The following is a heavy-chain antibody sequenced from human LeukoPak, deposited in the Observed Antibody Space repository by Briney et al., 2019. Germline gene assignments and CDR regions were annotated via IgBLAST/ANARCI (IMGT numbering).Heavy chain of an antibody. CDR2: ISAYNGNT. Sequence: ASVKVSCKASGYTFITHGLTWVRQAPGQGLEWMGWISAYNGNTIYAQTLQDRLTMTTDTSTSTAYMELRSLRSDDTAVYYCARGRLRYLDWTRAYSDYWGQGTLVTVST. D-gene: IGHD3-9*01. J-gene: IGHJ4*02. CDR3: ARGRLRYLDWTRAYSDY. CDR1: GYTFITHG. V-gene: IGHV1-18*01.